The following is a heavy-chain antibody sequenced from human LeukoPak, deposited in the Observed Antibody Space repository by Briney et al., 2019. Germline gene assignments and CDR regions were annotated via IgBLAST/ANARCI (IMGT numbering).Heavy chain of an antibody. CDR2: ISGSGGGT. V-gene: IGHV3-23*01. D-gene: IGHD6-6*01. CDR1: GLTFSIYA. J-gene: IGHJ4*02. CDR3: AKEVGRASSSSEKDLFY. Sequence: PGGSLRLSCAASGLTFSIYAMSWVRQAPGKGLEWVSGISGSGGGTNYADSVKGRFTISRDNSKNTLYLHMNSLRVEDTAVYYCAKEVGRASSSSEKDLFYWGQGTLVTVSS.